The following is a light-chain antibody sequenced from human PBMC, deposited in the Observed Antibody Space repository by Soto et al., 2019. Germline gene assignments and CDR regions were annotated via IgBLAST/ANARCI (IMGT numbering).Light chain of an antibody. Sequence: QSVLTQPPSVSGAPGQRVTISCTGSSSNIGAGYDVHWYQQLPGTPPKLLIYGNSNRPSGVPDRFSGSKSGTSASLAITGLQAEDEADYYCQSYDSSLSDGVFGGGTKVTVL. V-gene: IGLV1-40*01. CDR3: QSYDSSLSDGV. J-gene: IGLJ3*02. CDR1: SSNIGAGYD. CDR2: GNS.